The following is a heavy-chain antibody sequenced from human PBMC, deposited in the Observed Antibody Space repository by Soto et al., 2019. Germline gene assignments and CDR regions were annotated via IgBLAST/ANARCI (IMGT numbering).Heavy chain of an antibody. Sequence: EVQLLESGGGLVQPGGSLRLSCATSGFTFDNYAVSWVRQAPGKGLEWVSFISGSGDYTYYADSVRGRFTISRDNSQNTLYLQMNGRRAEGTAMYFCASPLTTGIYFASWGQGTLVTVSS. D-gene: IGHD4-17*01. CDR2: ISGSGDYT. J-gene: IGHJ4*02. CDR3: ASPLTTGIYFAS. V-gene: IGHV3-23*01. CDR1: GFTFDNYA.